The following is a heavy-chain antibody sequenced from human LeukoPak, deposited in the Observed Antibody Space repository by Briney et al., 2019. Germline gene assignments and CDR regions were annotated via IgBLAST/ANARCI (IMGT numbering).Heavy chain of an antibody. D-gene: IGHD2-15*01. CDR2: IYYSGST. V-gene: IGHV4-59*01. CDR1: GGSISSYY. Sequence: SETLSLTCTVSGGSISSYYWSWIRQPPGKGLEWIGYIYYSGSTNYNPSLKSRVTISVDTSKNQFSLKLSSVTAADTAVYYCPRGGVVAATPKVYWGQGTLVTVSS. J-gene: IGHJ4*02. CDR3: PRGGVVAATPKVY.